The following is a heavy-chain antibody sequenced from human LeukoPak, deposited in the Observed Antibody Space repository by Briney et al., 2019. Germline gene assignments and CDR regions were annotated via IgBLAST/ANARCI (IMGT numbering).Heavy chain of an antibody. V-gene: IGHV5-51*01. CDR3: ASHGRSGWHAGGFDDY. J-gene: IGHJ4*02. CDR1: GSSFTSYW. CDR2: IYPGDSDT. D-gene: IGHD6-19*01. Sequence: GESLKTSCKAAGSSFTSYWIGWVRQMPGKGLEWMGIIYPGDSDTSYSPSFQGQVTISADTSISTAYLQWSSLKASDTAMYYCASHGRSGWHAGGFDDYWGQGTLVTVSS.